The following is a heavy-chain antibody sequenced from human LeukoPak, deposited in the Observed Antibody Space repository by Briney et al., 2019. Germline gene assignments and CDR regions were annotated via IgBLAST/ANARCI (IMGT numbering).Heavy chain of an antibody. V-gene: IGHV1-18*01. CDR1: GYTFTSYG. CDR2: ISAYNGNT. Sequence: ASVKVSCKASGYTFTSYGISWVRQAPGQGLEWMGWISAYNGNTNYAQKLQGRVTMTTDTSTSTAYMELRSLGSDDTAVYYCASLQDYYYYMDVWGKGTTVTVSS. J-gene: IGHJ6*03. CDR3: ASLQDYYYYMDV.